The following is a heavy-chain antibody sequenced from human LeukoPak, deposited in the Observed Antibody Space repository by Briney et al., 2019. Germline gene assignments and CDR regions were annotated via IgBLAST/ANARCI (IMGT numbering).Heavy chain of an antibody. CDR2: IYYSGST. D-gene: IGHD4-17*01. J-gene: IGHJ6*02. V-gene: IGHV4-59*06. CDR1: GGSISSYY. CDR3: ARSDYGEGYGMDV. Sequence: PSVTLSLTCTVSGGSISSYYWSWIRQPPGKGLEWIGYIYYSGSTYYNPSLKSRVTISVDTSKNQFSLKLSSVTAADTAVYYCARSDYGEGYGMDVWGQGTTVTVSS.